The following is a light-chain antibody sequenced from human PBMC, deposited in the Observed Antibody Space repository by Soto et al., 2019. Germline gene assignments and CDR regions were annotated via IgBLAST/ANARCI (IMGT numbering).Light chain of an antibody. CDR1: SSDVGSYQY. Sequence: QSSLARPRSVSGSPGQSVTISCTGTSSDVGSYQYVSWYQQHPGMAPKPMIYEIAHRPSGVSYRSAGSKCGNTASSLISGLQAEDDAEYFCTAYVGRYSSVCATGTKGTVL. CDR2: EIA. CDR3: TAYVGRYSSV. V-gene: IGLV2-11*01. J-gene: IGLJ1*01.